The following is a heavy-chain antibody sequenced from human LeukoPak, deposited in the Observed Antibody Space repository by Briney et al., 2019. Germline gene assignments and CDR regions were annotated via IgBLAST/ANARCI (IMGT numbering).Heavy chain of an antibody. CDR3: ARGPSYFQH. CDR1: GYSVSSNSAT. V-gene: IGHV6-1*01. CDR2: TYYRSKWYK. Sequence: SQTLSLTCAIYGYSVSSNSATWNWIRQSPSRSLEWLGRTYYRSKWYKYYAVSVKSRITINPDTSKNQFSLQLNSVTPEDTAVYYCARGPSYFQHWGQGTLVTVSS. J-gene: IGHJ1*01.